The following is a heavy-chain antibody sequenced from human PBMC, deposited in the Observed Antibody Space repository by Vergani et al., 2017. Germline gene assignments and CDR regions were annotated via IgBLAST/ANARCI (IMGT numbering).Heavy chain of an antibody. D-gene: IGHD4-17*01. Sequence: EVQLVESGGGLVQPGRSLRLSCAASGFTFDDYAMHWVRQAPGKGLEWVSGISGNSGSIGYADSVKGRFTISRDNAKNSLYLQMNSLRAEDTALYYCAKGGGSYGDYGDFDYGGQGTLVTVSS. J-gene: IGHJ4*02. CDR3: AKGGGSYGDYGDFDY. CDR1: GFTFDDYA. V-gene: IGHV3-9*01. CDR2: ISGNSGSI.